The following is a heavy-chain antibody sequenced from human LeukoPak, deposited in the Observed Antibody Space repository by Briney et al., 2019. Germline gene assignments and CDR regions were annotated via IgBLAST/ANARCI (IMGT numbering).Heavy chain of an antibody. CDR2: IKSNTEGGTT. CDR1: NFTFSDAW. D-gene: IGHD6-19*01. Sequence: GGSLRLSCAGHNFTFSDAWMNWVRQAPGKGLEWVGRIKSNTEGGTTDYVAPVKGRFTISRDDSKNTVYLQMNSLKTEDTAVYYCAKDGIAVAGTFDYWGQGTLVTVSS. J-gene: IGHJ4*02. CDR3: AKDGIAVAGTFDY. V-gene: IGHV3-15*07.